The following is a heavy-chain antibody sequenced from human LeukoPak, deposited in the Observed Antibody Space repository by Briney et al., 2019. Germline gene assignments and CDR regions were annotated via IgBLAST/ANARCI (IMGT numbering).Heavy chain of an antibody. J-gene: IGHJ5*02. CDR1: GGSISSYY. Sequence: SKTLSLTCTVSGGSISSYYWSWIRQPPGKGLEWIGYIYYSGSTNYNPSLKSRVTISVDTSKNQFSLKLSSVTAADTAVYYCARANDYGVHPWFDPWGQGTLVTVSS. CDR3: ARANDYGVHPWFDP. V-gene: IGHV4-59*01. D-gene: IGHD4-17*01. CDR2: IYYSGST.